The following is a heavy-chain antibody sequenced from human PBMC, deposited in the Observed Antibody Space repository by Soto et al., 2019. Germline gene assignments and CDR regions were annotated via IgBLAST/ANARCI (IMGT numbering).Heavy chain of an antibody. CDR1: GGSISSSSYY. J-gene: IGHJ6*02. Sequence: TLSLTCTVSGGSISSSSYYWGWIRQPPGKGLEWIGSIYYSGSTYYNPSLKSRVTISVDTSKNQFSLKLSSVTAADTAVYYCATPSYGSGSYLYYGMDVWGQGTTVTVSS. V-gene: IGHV4-39*01. D-gene: IGHD3-10*01. CDR2: IYYSGST. CDR3: ATPSYGSGSYLYYGMDV.